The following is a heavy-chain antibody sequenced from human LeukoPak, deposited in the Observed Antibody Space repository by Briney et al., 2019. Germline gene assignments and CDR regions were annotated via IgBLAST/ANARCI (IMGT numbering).Heavy chain of an antibody. J-gene: IGHJ4*02. V-gene: IGHV1-24*01. CDR1: GYTLTELP. Sequence: ASVKVSCKVSGYTLTELPIHWVRQTPGKGLEWMGRFEPDDGETVYAQMFQGRVTMTEDTSSDTASMELSSLRSEDTAVYYCATGTSGSYYVGIVRPIDYWGQGTLVTVSS. CDR3: ATGTSGSYYVGIVRPIDY. D-gene: IGHD1-26*01. CDR2: FEPDDGET.